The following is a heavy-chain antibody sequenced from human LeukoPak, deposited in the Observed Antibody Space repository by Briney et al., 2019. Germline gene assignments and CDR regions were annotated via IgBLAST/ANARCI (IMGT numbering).Heavy chain of an antibody. CDR1: GGSISSYF. J-gene: IGHJ6*02. V-gene: IGHV4-4*09. CDR3: ARLGSYYYGMDV. Sequence: SETLSLTCTVSGGSISSYFWSWIRQPPGKELEWTGYIYSSGSTSYNPSLKSRVTISVDTSKNQFSLKLSSVTAADTAVYYCARLGSYYYGMDVWGQGTTVTVSS. CDR2: IYSSGST. D-gene: IGHD7-27*01.